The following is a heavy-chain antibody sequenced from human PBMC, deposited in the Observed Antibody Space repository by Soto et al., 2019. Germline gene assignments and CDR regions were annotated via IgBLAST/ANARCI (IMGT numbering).Heavy chain of an antibody. CDR3: PKDTESSSPYYMDV. D-gene: IGHD6-19*01. CDR2: ISCNSGNI. V-gene: IGHV3-9*01. J-gene: IGHJ6*03. Sequence: EVHLVESGGGLVQPGRSLRLSCAASGFTFDDYAMQWVRQVPGKGLEWVSGISCNSGNICYADSVKGRFTISRDNAKNSLYLQMNSLTVEDSALYFWPKDTESSSPYYMDVWGKGTTVTVSS. CDR1: GFTFDDYA.